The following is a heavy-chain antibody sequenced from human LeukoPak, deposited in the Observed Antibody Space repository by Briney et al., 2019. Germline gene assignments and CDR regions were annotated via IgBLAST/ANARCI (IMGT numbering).Heavy chain of an antibody. Sequence: PSETLSLTCTVSGGSISSYYWSWIRQPPGKGLEWIGYIYTSGSTNYNPSLKSRVTISVDTSKNQFSLKLSSVTAADTAVYYCARAEVTTIGGGRYFHHWGQGILVTVSS. CDR1: GGSISSYY. CDR2: IYTSGST. D-gene: IGHD2-21*02. CDR3: ARAEVTTIGGGRYFHH. V-gene: IGHV4-4*09. J-gene: IGHJ4*02.